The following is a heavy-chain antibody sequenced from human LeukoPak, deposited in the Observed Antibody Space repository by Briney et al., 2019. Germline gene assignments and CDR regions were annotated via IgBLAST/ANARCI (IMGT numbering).Heavy chain of an antibody. CDR1: GFSFNDYY. V-gene: IGHV3-11*01. D-gene: IGHD3-22*01. Sequence: GASLRLSCATSGFSFNDYYMSWIRHAPGKGLEWLSYISSSGSTIYYADSVTGRFTISRDNAKNSLYLQMSSLRAEDTAVYYCARYSHDSSGYHFDYWGQGTLVTVSS. CDR3: ARYSHDSSGYHFDY. J-gene: IGHJ4*02. CDR2: ISSSGSTI.